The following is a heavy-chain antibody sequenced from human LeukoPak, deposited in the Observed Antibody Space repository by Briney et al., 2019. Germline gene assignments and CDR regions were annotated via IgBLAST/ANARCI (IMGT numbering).Heavy chain of an antibody. V-gene: IGHV1-8*01. Sequence: ASVKVSCKTSGYPFTTYEIDWVRQAAGQGLEWMGWVHPDTGYADYAQKFQGRVTMTSDTSISTAYMELSSLRSDDTAVYFCARGPRNDPWGQGTLVTVSS. D-gene: IGHD1-14*01. CDR1: GYPFTTYE. CDR3: ARGPRNDP. J-gene: IGHJ5*02. CDR2: VHPDTGYA.